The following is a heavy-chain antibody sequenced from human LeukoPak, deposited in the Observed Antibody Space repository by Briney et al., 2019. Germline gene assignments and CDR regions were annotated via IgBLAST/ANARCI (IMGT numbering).Heavy chain of an antibody. CDR2: ISSSSSYI. D-gene: IGHD6-6*01. CDR3: ASSVKGQLVHWFDP. V-gene: IGHV3-21*01. Sequence: GGSLRLSCAASGFTFSSYSMNWVRQAPGKGLEWVSSISSSSSYIYYADSVKGRFTISRDDAKNSLYLQMNSLRAEDTAVYYCASSVKGQLVHWFDPWGQGTLVTVSS. CDR1: GFTFSSYS. J-gene: IGHJ5*02.